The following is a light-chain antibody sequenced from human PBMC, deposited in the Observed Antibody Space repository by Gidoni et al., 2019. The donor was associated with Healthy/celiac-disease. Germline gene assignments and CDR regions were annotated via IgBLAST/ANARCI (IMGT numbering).Light chain of an antibody. CDR1: QSISSY. CDR3: QQRYSTPPRT. CDR2: AAS. V-gene: IGKV1-39*01. Sequence: DIQMTQSPASLSASVGDRVTITCRASQSISSYLNGYQQKPGKDPKLLIYAASSMNNRVPSRCSSSRLWTEFTLTIISRQSEDFAAYYYQQRYSTPPRTFGQGTKVEIK. J-gene: IGKJ1*01.